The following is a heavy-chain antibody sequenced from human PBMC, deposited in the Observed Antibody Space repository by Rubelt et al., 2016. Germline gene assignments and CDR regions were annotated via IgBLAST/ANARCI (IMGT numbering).Heavy chain of an antibody. D-gene: IGHD3-10*01. CDR1: GGSINSYY. Sequence: QVQLQESGPGQAKPSETLSLTCTVSGGSINSYYWSWIRQPPGKGLEWIGEINHSGSTNYNPSLKSRVTISVDTSKNLFPLMVISVTAADTAVYYCARGYGSGTYWFDYWGQGALVTVAS. CDR3: ARGYGSGTYWFDY. CDR2: INHSGST. J-gene: IGHJ4*02. V-gene: IGHV4-59*12.